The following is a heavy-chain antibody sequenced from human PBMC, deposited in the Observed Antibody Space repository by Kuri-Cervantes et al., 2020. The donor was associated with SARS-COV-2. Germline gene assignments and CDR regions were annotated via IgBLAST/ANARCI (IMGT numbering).Heavy chain of an antibody. D-gene: IGHD5-18*01. V-gene: IGHV1-18*04. CDR3: ARDGYSYGVYYYYYLDV. CDR1: GYNFTTYG. CDR2: ISGYNGNT. Sequence: ATVKVSCKASGYNFTTYGISWVRQAPGQGLEWMGWISGYNGNTYYAQKLQGRVTMTIDTSTTTAYMELRSLRSDDTAVYYCARDGYSYGVYYYYYLDVWGKGTTVTVSS. J-gene: IGHJ6*03.